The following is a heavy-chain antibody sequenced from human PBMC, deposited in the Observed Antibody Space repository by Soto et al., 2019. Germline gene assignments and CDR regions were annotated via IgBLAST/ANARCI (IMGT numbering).Heavy chain of an antibody. V-gene: IGHV3-7*03. Sequence: EVLLVESGGGLVQPGGSLRLSCTASGFIFSSFWMSWVRQAPGKGLEWVANIKQDGSEKYYVDSVKGRFTVSRDNTKNSLYVQMNSLRVEDTAVYYCGRAADYREYGVDYWVQGTLVTVSS. CDR3: GRAADYREYGVDY. D-gene: IGHD4-17*01. CDR2: IKQDGSEK. CDR1: GFIFSSFW. J-gene: IGHJ4*02.